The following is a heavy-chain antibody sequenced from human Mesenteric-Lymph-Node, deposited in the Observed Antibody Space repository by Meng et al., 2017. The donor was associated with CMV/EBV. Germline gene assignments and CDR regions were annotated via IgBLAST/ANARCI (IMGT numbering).Heavy chain of an antibody. CDR3: AKDNPLLFIYYYGMDV. CDR1: GFTFSSYC. J-gene: IGHJ6*02. D-gene: IGHD2-2*01. V-gene: IGHV3-7*03. Sequence: GGSLRLSCAASGFTFSSYCMSWVRQAPGKGLEWVANIKQDGSEKYYVDSVKGRFTISRDNSKNTLYLQMNSLRAEDTAVYYCAKDNPLLFIYYYGMDVWGQGTTVTVSS. CDR2: IKQDGSEK.